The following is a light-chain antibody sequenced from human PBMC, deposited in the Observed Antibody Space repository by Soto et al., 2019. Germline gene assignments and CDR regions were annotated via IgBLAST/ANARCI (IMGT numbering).Light chain of an antibody. Sequence: DIQMTQSPSSLSSSVGDRVTITCRASQSISSYLNWYQQKPGKAPKLLIYAASSLQSGVPSRFSGSGSGTDFTLTISSLQPEDFATYYCQQRHSTPLTFGGGTKVDIK. J-gene: IGKJ4*01. CDR3: QQRHSTPLT. V-gene: IGKV1-39*01. CDR2: AAS. CDR1: QSISSY.